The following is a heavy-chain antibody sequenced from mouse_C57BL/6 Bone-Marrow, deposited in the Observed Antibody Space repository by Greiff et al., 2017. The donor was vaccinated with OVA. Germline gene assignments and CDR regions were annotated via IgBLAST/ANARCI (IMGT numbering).Heavy chain of an antibody. Sequence: EVKLMESEGGLVQPGSSMKLSCTASGFTFSDYYMAWVRQVPEKGLEWVANINYDGSSTYYLDSLKSRFIISRDNAKNILYLQMSSLKSEDTATYYCARDYYYGYFDYWGQGTTLTVSS. V-gene: IGHV5-16*01. D-gene: IGHD1-1*01. J-gene: IGHJ2*01. CDR3: ARDYYYGYFDY. CDR2: INYDGSST. CDR1: GFTFSDYY.